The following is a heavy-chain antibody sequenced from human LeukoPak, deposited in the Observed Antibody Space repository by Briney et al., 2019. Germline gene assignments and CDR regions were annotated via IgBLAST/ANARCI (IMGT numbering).Heavy chain of an antibody. CDR1: GFISSDYY. CDR3: VRDGLRFQGSTIKRGYYGMDV. J-gene: IGHJ6*02. D-gene: IGHD5/OR15-5a*01. CDR2: ISPNSAHT. V-gene: IGHV3-11*06. Sequence: PGGSLRLSCAASGFISSDYYMAWIRQVPGKGLEWVAYISPNSAHTPRTDSVRGRFTISRDNAENSLYLQMNSLRAEDTAVYYCVRDGLRFQGSTIKRGYYGMDVWGQGTTVTVSS.